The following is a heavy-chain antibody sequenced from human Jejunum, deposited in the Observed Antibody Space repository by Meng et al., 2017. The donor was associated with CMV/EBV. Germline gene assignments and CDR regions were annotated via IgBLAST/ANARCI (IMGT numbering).Heavy chain of an antibody. V-gene: IGHV1-18*01. D-gene: IGHD1-26*01. CDR1: GYTFFSYD. Sequence: PGQVGVEVKKPWASVKVSCKASGYTFFSYDITWVRQAPGQGLEWMGWISTYNGKTNFAQKLLGRVTMTTDTSTNTAYMELRSLRSDDTAIYYCARGIVGTTIDLWGRGTLVTVSS. J-gene: IGHJ5*02. CDR2: ISTYNGKT. CDR3: ARGIVGTTIDL.